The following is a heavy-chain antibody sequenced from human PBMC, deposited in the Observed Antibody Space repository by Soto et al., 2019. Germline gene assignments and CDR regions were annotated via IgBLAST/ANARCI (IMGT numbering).Heavy chain of an antibody. CDR2: IIPIFGTA. CDR3: ASPRSWGGAALPALYYCYGMDV. V-gene: IGHV1-69*12. CDR1: GGTFSSYA. J-gene: IGHJ6*02. Sequence: QVQLVQSGAEVKKPGSSVKVPCKASGGTFSSYAISWVRQAPGQGLEWMGGIIPIFGTANDAQKFQGRVTITADESTSTAYIELSSLRSEDNAVYYWASPRSWGGAALPALYYCYGMDVWGQGTTVTVSS. D-gene: IGHD1-26*01.